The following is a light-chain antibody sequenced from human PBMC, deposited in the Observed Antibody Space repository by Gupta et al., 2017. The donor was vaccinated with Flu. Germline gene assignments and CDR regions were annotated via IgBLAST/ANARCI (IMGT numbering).Light chain of an antibody. CDR1: QSVSSH. CDR3: QQRDRWPFT. Sequence: EIVLTQSPATLSLSPGERATLSCRASQSVSSHVAWYQQRPGQAPRLLVYDASNRATGFPARFSGSGSGTDFTLTINSLEPEDIAVYYCQQRDRWPFTFGPGTKVEIK. J-gene: IGKJ3*01. CDR2: DAS. V-gene: IGKV3-11*01.